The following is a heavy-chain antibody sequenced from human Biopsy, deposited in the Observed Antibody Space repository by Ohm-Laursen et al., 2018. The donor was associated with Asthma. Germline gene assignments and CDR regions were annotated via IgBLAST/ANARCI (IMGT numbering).Heavy chain of an antibody. CDR1: GLTFRRYW. CDR2: INDDGTST. V-gene: IGHV3-74*01. Sequence: SLRLSCSASGLTFRRYWMHWVRQAPGKGLVWVSRINDDGTSTTYADSVTGRFTISRDNAKNMLYLQMKSLRAEDTAVYYCANIGGDAFYIWGQGTMVTVSS. CDR3: ANIGGDAFYI. D-gene: IGHD3-16*02. J-gene: IGHJ3*02.